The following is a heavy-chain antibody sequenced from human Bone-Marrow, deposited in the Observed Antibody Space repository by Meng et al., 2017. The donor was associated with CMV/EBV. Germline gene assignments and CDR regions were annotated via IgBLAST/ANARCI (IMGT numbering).Heavy chain of an antibody. J-gene: IGHJ4*02. CDR2: IGTAGDT. D-gene: IGHD6-19*01. Sequence: GGSLRLSCAASGFTFSSYDMHWVRQATGKGLEWVSAIGTAGDTYYPGSVKGRFTLSRDNSKNTLYLQMNSLRAEDTAVYYCARGGSGWYGGVFDYWGQGTLVTVSS. CDR3: ARGGSGWYGGVFDY. CDR1: GFTFSSYD. V-gene: IGHV3-13*01.